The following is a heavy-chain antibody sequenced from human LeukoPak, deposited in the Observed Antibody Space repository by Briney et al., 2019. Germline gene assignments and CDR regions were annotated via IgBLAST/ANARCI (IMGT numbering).Heavy chain of an antibody. CDR2: MSYDGGNK. CDR1: GFTFSNFG. D-gene: IGHD2-8*02. Sequence: TGGSLRLSCAASGFTFSNFGIHWVRQAPGKGLEWVAFMSYDGGNKYYAASVKGRFTISRDNSKNTLSLQMNSLRADDTAVYYCVMTFSEDWRWFDYWGQGTLVTVSS. V-gene: IGHV3-30*03. CDR3: VMTFSEDWRWFDY. J-gene: IGHJ4*02.